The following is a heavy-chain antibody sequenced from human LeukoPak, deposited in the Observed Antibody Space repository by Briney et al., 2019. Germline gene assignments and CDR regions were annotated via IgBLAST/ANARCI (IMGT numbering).Heavy chain of an antibody. D-gene: IGHD6-6*01. CDR1: GGTFSSYA. CDR3: ARDLLLLEYSSSSDGAYYYYMDV. CDR2: IIPIFSTA. J-gene: IGHJ6*03. V-gene: IGHV1-69*05. Sequence: GSSVKVSCKASGGTFSSYAISWVRQAPGQGLEWMGRIIPIFSTANYAQKLQGRVTITTDESTSTAYMELSSLRSEDTAVYYCARDLLLLEYSSSSDGAYYYYMDVWGKGTTVTVSS.